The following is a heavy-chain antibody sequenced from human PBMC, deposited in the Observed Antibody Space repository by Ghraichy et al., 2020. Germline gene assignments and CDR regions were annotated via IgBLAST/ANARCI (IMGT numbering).Heavy chain of an antibody. CDR2: INHSGST. D-gene: IGHD3-10*01. V-gene: IGHV4-34*01. Sequence: SETLSLTCAVYGGSFGGYYWSWIRQPPGKGLEWIGEINHSGSTNYNPSLKSRVTISVDTSKNQFSLKLSSVTAADTAVYYCARGIMVRGAPYYYYYGMDVWGQGTTVTVSS. CDR1: GGSFGGYY. J-gene: IGHJ6*02. CDR3: ARGIMVRGAPYYYYYGMDV.